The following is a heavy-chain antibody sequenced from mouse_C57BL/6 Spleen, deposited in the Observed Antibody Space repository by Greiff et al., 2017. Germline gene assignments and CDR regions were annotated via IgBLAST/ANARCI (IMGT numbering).Heavy chain of an antibody. CDR1: GFTFSSYA. J-gene: IGHJ2*01. V-gene: IGHV5-4*03. CDR2: ISDGGSYT. Sequence: VMLVESGGGLVKPGGSLKLSCAASGFTFSSYAMSWVRQTPEKRLEWVATISDGGSYTYYPDNVKGRFTISRDNAKNNLYLQMSHLKSEDTAMYYCARVITTVVAGFDYWGKGTTLTVSS. CDR3: ARVITTVVAGFDY. D-gene: IGHD1-1*01.